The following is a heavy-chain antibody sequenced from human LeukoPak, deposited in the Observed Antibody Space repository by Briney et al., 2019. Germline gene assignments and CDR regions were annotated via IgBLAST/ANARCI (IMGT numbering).Heavy chain of an antibody. CDR1: GFTFSNYA. CDR2: VSGGGGST. Sequence: PGGSLRLSCAASGFTFSNYAMSWVRQATGKGLEWVSGVSGGGGSTYYADSVKGRFTISRDNSKNTLYLQMNSLRAEDTAVYYCAKDRRYDILTGYRSPSSDYWGQGTLVTVSS. D-gene: IGHD3-9*01. V-gene: IGHV3-23*01. J-gene: IGHJ4*02. CDR3: AKDRRYDILTGYRSPSSDY.